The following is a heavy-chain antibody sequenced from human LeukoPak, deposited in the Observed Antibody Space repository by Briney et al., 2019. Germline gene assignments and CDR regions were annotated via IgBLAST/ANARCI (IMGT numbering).Heavy chain of an antibody. V-gene: IGHV3-7*01. CDR3: VTDGDKWNDFEY. CDR1: GFTFDSYA. D-gene: IGHD1-1*01. Sequence: PGGSLRLSCAASGFTFDSYAMSWVRQAPGKSLEWVAIIDKDGKDIKYVDSVKGRFTLSRDNAKNSVYLQMNSLRTEDTALYYCVTDGDKWNDFEYWGQGTLVTVSS. J-gene: IGHJ4*02. CDR2: IDKDGKDI.